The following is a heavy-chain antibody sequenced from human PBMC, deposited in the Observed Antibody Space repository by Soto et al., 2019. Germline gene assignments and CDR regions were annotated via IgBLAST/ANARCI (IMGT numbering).Heavy chain of an antibody. CDR2: ITAYNGNT. Sequence: QVQLVQSGAEVKKPGASVKVSCKASDYTFTTYGISWVRQAPGQGLEWMGWITAYNGNTNSAQNLQGRVTMTTDTSTSTAYMELRSLRSDDTAVYYCARDRNYYGSGSYPNDAFDIWGQGTIVTVSS. CDR1: DYTFTTYG. V-gene: IGHV1-18*01. CDR3: ARDRNYYGSGSYPNDAFDI. J-gene: IGHJ3*02. D-gene: IGHD3-10*01.